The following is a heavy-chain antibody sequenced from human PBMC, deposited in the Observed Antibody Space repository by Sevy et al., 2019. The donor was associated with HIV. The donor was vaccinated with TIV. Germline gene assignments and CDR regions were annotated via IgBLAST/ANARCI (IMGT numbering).Heavy chain of an antibody. V-gene: IGHV3-11*06. J-gene: IGHJ4*02. CDR3: ARSRSNYADYYFDY. CDR2: ISSGSSYT. CDR1: GFTFSDYY. D-gene: IGHD4-17*01. Sequence: GGSLRLSCAASGFTFSDYYMTWIRQSPGKGLQWISYISSGSSYTNYAGSVKGRFTISRDNAKNSLYLEIHTLRPEDTAVYYCARSRSNYADYYFDYWGQGTVVTVSS.